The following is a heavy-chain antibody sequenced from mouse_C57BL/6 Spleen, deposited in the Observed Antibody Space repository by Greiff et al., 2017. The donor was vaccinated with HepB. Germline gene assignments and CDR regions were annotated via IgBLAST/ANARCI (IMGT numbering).Heavy chain of an antibody. Sequence: VKLMESGPGILQSSQTLSLTCSFSGFSLSTSGMGVSWIRQPSGKGLEWLAHIYWDDDKRYNPSLKSRLTISKDTSRNQVFLKITSVDTADTATYYCARRAPSSYYYGSSYWYFDVWGTGTTVTVSS. V-gene: IGHV8-12*01. D-gene: IGHD1-1*01. CDR2: IYWDDDK. CDR3: ARRAPSSYYYGSSYWYFDV. CDR1: GFSLSTSGMG. J-gene: IGHJ1*03.